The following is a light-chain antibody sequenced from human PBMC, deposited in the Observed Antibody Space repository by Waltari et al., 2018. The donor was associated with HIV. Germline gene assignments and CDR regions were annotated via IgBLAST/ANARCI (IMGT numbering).Light chain of an antibody. CDR3: GTWDRSLSAAV. CDR2: DNN. V-gene: IGLV1-51*01. CDR1: TSNSGNDY. J-gene: IGLJ3*02. Sequence: QSVLMQPPSVSAAPGQTVTISCSGSTSNSGNDYVSWYQHVPGAAPRLLIYDNNKRPSGIPDRFSGSRSGTSATLGITGLQTGDEAHYYCGTWDRSLSAAVFGGGTKLTVL.